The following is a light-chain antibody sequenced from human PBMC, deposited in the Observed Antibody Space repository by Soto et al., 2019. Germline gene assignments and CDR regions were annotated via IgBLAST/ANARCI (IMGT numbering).Light chain of an antibody. CDR3: QQYHGTHLT. CDR1: QSLLYTSNNRHY. J-gene: IGKJ1*01. CDR2: WAS. Sequence: DIVVTQSPDSLAVSLGERATINCKSSQSLLYTSNNRHYLAWYQQKPGQPPKLLIYWASTRESGVPDRFSGVGSAKAFALNSSSLQNANVATCSCQQYHGTHLTFGHGT. V-gene: IGKV4-1*01.